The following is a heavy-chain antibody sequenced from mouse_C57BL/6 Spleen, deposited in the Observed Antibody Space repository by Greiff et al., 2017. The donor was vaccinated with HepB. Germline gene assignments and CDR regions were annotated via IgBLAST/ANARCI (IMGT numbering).Heavy chain of an antibody. CDR1: GYSFTDYN. Sequence: EVQLQQSGPELVKPGASVKISCKASGYSFTDYNMNWVKQSNGKSLEWIGVINPNYGTTSYNQKFKGKATLTVVKSTSTAYMQLNSLTSEDSAVYYCAKEKDYCGSSYGWFAYWGQGTLVTVSA. D-gene: IGHD1-1*01. CDR2: INPNYGTT. CDR3: AKEKDYCGSSYGWFAY. J-gene: IGHJ3*01. V-gene: IGHV1-39*01.